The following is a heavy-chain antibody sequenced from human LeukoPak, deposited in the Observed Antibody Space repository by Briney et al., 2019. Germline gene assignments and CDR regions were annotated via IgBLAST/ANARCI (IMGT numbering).Heavy chain of an antibody. Sequence: SETLSLPCAVYGGSFSGYYWSWIRQPPGKGLEWIGEINHSGSTNYNPSLKSRVTVSVDTSKNQFSLKLSSVTAADTAVYYCARPADYYYDSSGYSAFDIWGQGTMVTVSS. CDR3: ARPADYYYDSSGYSAFDI. V-gene: IGHV4-34*01. J-gene: IGHJ3*02. D-gene: IGHD3-22*01. CDR2: INHSGST. CDR1: GGSFSGYY.